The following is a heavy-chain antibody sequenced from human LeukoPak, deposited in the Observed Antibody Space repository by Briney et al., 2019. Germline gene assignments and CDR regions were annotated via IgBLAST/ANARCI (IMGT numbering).Heavy chain of an antibody. D-gene: IGHD2-8*01. CDR2: INEDESTI. J-gene: IGHJ4*02. V-gene: IGHV3-74*01. CDR1: GFTFSSYW. CDR3: VRDLILVSPPGDDFDY. Sequence: GGSLRLSCAASGFTFSSYWMHWVRQAPGKGLEWVSRINEDESTITYADSGKGLITIFRDNDKNILSMQMNSLRAEDTAVYYCVRDLILVSPPGDDFDYWGQGTLVTVSS.